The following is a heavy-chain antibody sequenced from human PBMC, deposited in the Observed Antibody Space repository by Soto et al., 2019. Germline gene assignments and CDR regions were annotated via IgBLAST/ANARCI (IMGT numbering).Heavy chain of an antibody. V-gene: IGHV4-31*03. D-gene: IGHD5-12*01. Sequence: QVQLQESGPGLVKPSQTLSLTCTVSGGSISSGGYYWSWIRQHPGKGLEWIGYIYYSGSTYYNPSLKSRVTISVDTSKNQFSLKLSSVTAADTVVYYCARAGYSGYERGGFDPWGQGTLVTVSS. J-gene: IGHJ5*02. CDR2: IYYSGST. CDR1: GGSISSGGYY. CDR3: ARAGYSGYERGGFDP.